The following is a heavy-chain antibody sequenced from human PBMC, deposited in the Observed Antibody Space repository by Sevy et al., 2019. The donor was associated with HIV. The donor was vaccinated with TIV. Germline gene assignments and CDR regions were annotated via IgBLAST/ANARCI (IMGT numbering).Heavy chain of an antibody. CDR2: IWYDRTIK. D-gene: IGHD2-21*02. CDR1: GFTFSSYV. Sequence: GGSLRLSCAASGFTFSSYVMHWVRQAPCKGLEWVALIWYDRTIKYYADSVKGRFTISRDNSKDTLFLQMNSLTPEDTAVYYCARGGGYCGGDCYSIDYWGQGALVTVSS. J-gene: IGHJ4*02. V-gene: IGHV3-33*08. CDR3: ARGGGYCGGDCYSIDY.